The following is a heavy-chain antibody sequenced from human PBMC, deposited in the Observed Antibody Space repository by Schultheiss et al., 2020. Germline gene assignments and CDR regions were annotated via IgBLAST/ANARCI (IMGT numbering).Heavy chain of an antibody. Sequence: SLRLSCAPSGFTFTNDWMTWVRQTPGKGLEWVAVISYDGSNKYYADSVKGRFTISRDNSKNTLYLQMNSLRAEDTAVYYCAIDIGGTTVTTPNYYYGMDVWGQGTTVTVSS. D-gene: IGHD4-17*01. CDR2: ISYDGSNK. CDR3: AIDIGGTTVTTPNYYYGMDV. V-gene: IGHV3-30*03. CDR1: GFTFTNDW. J-gene: IGHJ6*02.